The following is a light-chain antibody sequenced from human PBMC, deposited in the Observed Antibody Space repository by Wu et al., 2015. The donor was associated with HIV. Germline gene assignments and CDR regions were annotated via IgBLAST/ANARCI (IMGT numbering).Light chain of an antibody. J-gene: IGKJ4*01. Sequence: EIVLTQSPATLSLSPGERATLSCRASQSVSSYLAWYQQKPGQAPRLLIYDASNRATGIPARFSGSGSGTDFTLTISSLDPEDFAVYYCQQRSNWPLTFGEGPRWRSN. CDR1: QSVSSY. CDR3: QQRSNWPLT. CDR2: DAS. V-gene: IGKV3-11*01.